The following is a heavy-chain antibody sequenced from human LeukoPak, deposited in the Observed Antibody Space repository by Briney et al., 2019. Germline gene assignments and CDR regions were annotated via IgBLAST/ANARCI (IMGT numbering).Heavy chain of an antibody. CDR1: GFTFSLFG. V-gene: IGHV3-30*18. CDR2: ISYDGSNK. J-gene: IGHJ4*02. CDR3: AKDEPGISATRPDY. D-gene: IGHD6-19*01. Sequence: PGGSLRLSRAASGFTFSLFGMHWVRQAPGKGLEWVALISYDGSNKWYADSVEGRFTTSRDNSKNTLYLQMSSLRAEDTAVYYCAKDEPGISATRPDYWGQGTLVSVSS.